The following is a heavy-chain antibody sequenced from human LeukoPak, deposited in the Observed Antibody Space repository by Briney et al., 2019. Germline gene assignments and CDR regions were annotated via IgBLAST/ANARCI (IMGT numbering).Heavy chain of an antibody. CDR2: ISVYTGKT. CDR3: ARGGNCYRSGSYPYDAFDI. Sequence: ASVKVSCKASGFTFNGYGIMWVRQAPGQGLELVCWISVYTGKTHYAQKLQGRVTMTTDISTTTAYMELRSLRSDDTAVYYCARGGNCYRSGSYPYDAFDIWGQGTPVSVSS. V-gene: IGHV1-18*01. D-gene: IGHD3-10*01. J-gene: IGHJ3*02. CDR1: GFTFNGYG.